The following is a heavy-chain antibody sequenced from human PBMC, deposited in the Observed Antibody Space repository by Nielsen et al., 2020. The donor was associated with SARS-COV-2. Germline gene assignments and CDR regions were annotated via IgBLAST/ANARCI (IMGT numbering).Heavy chain of an antibody. CDR3: KGWLQYP. D-gene: IGHD5-24*01. J-gene: IGHJ5*02. CDR1: GFTFSSYA. V-gene: IGHV3-23*01. Sequence: GESLKISCAASGFTFSSYAMSWVRQAPGKGLEWVSAISGSGGNTYYADSVKGRFTISRDNSKNTLYLQMNSLRAEDTAVYYCKGWLQYPWGQGTLVTVSS. CDR2: ISGSGGNT.